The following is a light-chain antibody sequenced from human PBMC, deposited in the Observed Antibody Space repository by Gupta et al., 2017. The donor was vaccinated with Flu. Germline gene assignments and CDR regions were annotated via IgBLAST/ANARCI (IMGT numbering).Light chain of an antibody. CDR1: QGIRDY. CDR3: GQHFRYPWT. J-gene: IGKJ1*01. Sequence: DIQMTQSPSSLSASVGDTVTITCRASQGIRDYLGWYQHKPGRVPKALIFAAYDLQSGVPSRFSGSASGTEFTLTITSLQAEDFATYYCGQHFRYPWTFGQGTTVDI. V-gene: IGKV1-17*01. CDR2: AAY.